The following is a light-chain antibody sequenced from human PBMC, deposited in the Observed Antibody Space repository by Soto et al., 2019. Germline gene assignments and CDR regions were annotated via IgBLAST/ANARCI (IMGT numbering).Light chain of an antibody. Sequence: EIVLTQSPGTLSLSPGERATLSCRANQSISSSYLAWYQQKPGQAPRLLIYGASSRATGIPDRFSGSGSGTDFTLTISGLEPEDFAVYFCHQYGMSPQTFGQGTKVDIK. J-gene: IGKJ1*01. CDR2: GAS. CDR3: HQYGMSPQT. CDR1: QSISSSY. V-gene: IGKV3-20*01.